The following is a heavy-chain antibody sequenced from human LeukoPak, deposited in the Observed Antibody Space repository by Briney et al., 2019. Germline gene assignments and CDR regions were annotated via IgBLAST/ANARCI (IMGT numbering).Heavy chain of an antibody. Sequence: SGGSLRLSCAATEFTFSNYSMNWVRQAPGKGLEWVSSISSSTTYIYYADSVKGRFTISRDNAKNSLYLQMNSLRAEDTAVYYCVGALHAFDIWGQGTMVTVSS. J-gene: IGHJ3*02. CDR1: EFTFSNYS. CDR3: VGALHAFDI. CDR2: ISSSTTYI. V-gene: IGHV3-21*01.